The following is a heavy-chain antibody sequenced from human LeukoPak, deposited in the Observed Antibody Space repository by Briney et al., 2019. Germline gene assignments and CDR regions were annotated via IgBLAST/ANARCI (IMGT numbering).Heavy chain of an antibody. CDR2: IKQDGSEK. Sequence: GGSLRLSCAASGFTFSSYWMSWVRQAPGKGLEWVANIKQDGSEKYYVDSVKGRFTISRDNAKNSLYLQMNSLRAEDTAVYYCAGSLWFGELARFDPWGQGTPVTVSS. CDR1: GFTFSSYW. J-gene: IGHJ5*02. CDR3: AGSLWFGELARFDP. V-gene: IGHV3-7*03. D-gene: IGHD3-10*01.